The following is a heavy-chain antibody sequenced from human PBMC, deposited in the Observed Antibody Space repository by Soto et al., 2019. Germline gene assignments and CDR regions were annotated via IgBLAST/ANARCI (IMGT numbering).Heavy chain of an antibody. CDR1: GGSFSDSW. V-gene: IGHV3-74*01. CDR2: INSDGSST. J-gene: IGHJ5*02. Sequence: PGLSLRLSRAASGGSFSDSWMHWVRQAPGKGLMWVSRINSDGSSTNYADSVKGRFTISRDNSRNTLYLQMSSLRAEDTAVYYCARGNQWFDPWGQGTLVTVSS. CDR3: ARGNQWFDP.